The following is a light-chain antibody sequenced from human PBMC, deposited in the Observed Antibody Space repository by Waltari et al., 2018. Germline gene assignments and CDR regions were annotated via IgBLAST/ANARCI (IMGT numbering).Light chain of an antibody. CDR1: QSVRNNY. Sequence: EIVLTQSPDTLSLSPGERATLSCRASQSVRNNYLAWYQQTPGQAPRPLIYGGSNRATVISDRFSGSGSGTDFTLTISRLEPEDFTVYYCQQYGSSPRTFGQGTKVE. CDR3: QQYGSSPRT. CDR2: GGS. V-gene: IGKV3-20*01. J-gene: IGKJ1*01.